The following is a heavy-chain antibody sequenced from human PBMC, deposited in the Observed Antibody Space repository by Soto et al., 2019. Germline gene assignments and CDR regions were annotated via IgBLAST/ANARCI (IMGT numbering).Heavy chain of an antibody. Sequence: SLKISCKGSGYTFTDYWIGWVRQLPGKGLEWMGIIYPGDSDTRYSPSFRGHVTITVYTSTSTAYLQWNTRKASHTAVYYCAKDNGPGNYYKFGMDVWGQGTTVTVYS. D-gene: IGHD3-10*01. CDR1: GYTFTDYW. J-gene: IGHJ6*02. CDR3: AKDNGPGNYYKFGMDV. V-gene: IGHV5-51*01. CDR2: IYPGDSDT.